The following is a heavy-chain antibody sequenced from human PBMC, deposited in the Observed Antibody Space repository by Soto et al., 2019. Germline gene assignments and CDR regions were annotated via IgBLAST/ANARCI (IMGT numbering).Heavy chain of an antibody. Sequence: GGSLRLSCAASGFTFSSYAMSWVRQAPGKGLEWVSAISGSGGSTYYADSVKGRFTIYRDNSKNTLYLQMNSLRAEDTAVYYCAKDALGYCSSTSCYPFDYWGQGTLVTVSS. CDR2: ISGSGGST. V-gene: IGHV3-23*01. CDR1: GFTFSSYA. J-gene: IGHJ4*02. CDR3: AKDALGYCSSTSCYPFDY. D-gene: IGHD2-2*01.